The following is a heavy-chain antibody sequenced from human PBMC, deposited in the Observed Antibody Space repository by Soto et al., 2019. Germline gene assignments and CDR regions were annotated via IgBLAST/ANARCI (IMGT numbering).Heavy chain of an antibody. Sequence: EVQLVESGGGLVQPGGSLRLSCAASGFTFSSYEMNWVRQAPGKGLEWVSYISSSGSTIYYADSVKGRFTISRDNAKNSLYLQMNSLRAEDTAVYYCARYPLVKDAFDIWGQGTMVTVSS. CDR2: ISSSGSTI. D-gene: IGHD2-21*01. CDR1: GFTFSSYE. J-gene: IGHJ3*02. V-gene: IGHV3-48*03. CDR3: ARYPLVKDAFDI.